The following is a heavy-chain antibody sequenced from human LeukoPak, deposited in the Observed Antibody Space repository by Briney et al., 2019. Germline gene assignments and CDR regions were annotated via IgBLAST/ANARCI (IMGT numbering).Heavy chain of an antibody. J-gene: IGHJ4*02. CDR2: ISSSSSYI. D-gene: IGHD2-15*01. CDR1: GFTFSSYS. V-gene: IGHV3-21*01. CDR3: ARLAVVAATYDY. Sequence: GGSLRLSCAASGFTFSSYSMNWVRQAPGKGLEWVSSISSSSSYIYYADSVKGRFTISRDNAKNSLYLQMNSLRAEDTAVYYCARLAVVAATYDYWGQGTLVTVSS.